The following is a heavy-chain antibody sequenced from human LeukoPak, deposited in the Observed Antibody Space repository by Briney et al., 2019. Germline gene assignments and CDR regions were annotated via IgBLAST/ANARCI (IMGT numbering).Heavy chain of an antibody. Sequence: PGGSLRLSCAASGFTFSSYGMHWVRQAPGKGLEWVAVISYDGSNKYYADSVKGRFTISRDNSKNTLYLQMNSLRAEDTAVYYCAKPEHSSSGNYWGQGTLVTVSS. CDR3: AKPEHSSSGNY. CDR2: ISYDGSNK. J-gene: IGHJ4*02. D-gene: IGHD6-6*01. V-gene: IGHV3-30*18. CDR1: GFTFSSYG.